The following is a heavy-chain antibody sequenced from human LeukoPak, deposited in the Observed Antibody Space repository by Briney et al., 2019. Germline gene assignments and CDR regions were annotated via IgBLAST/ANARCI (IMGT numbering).Heavy chain of an antibody. J-gene: IGHJ4*02. CDR2: ISGSGGST. V-gene: IGHV3-23*01. CDR1: GFNFSSFW. CDR3: AKDGRWELPYYFDY. D-gene: IGHD1-26*01. Sequence: GGSLRLSCAASGFNFSSFWMNWVRQVPGKGLEWVSAISGSGGSTYYADSVKGRFTISRDNSKNTLYLQMNSLRAEDTAVYYCAKDGRWELPYYFDYWGQGTLVTVSS.